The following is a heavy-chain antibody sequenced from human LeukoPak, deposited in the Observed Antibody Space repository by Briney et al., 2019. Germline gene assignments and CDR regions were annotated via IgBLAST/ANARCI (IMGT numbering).Heavy chain of an antibody. V-gene: IGHV3-30*18. CDR1: GFTFRSYG. D-gene: IGHD3-22*01. J-gene: IGHJ6*02. CDR3: AKASMIGWGSGYCGMDV. CDR2: ISYDGNNK. Sequence: GGSLRLSCAASGFTFRSYGMHWVRQAPDKGLEWVAVISYDGNNKYYADSVKGRFTISRDNSKNTLYLQMNSLRGEDTAVYYCAKASMIGWGSGYCGMDVWGQGTTVTVSS.